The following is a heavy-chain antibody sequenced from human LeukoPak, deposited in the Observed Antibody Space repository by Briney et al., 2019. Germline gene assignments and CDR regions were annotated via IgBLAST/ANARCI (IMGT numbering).Heavy chain of an antibody. Sequence: GGSLRLSCAASGFTFSSYWMSWVRQAPGKGLEWVANIKQDGSEKYYVDSVKGRFTISRDNAKNSLYLQMNSLRAEDTAVYYCARSKGGGTAPYDYWGQGTLVTVSS. D-gene: IGHD3-16*01. CDR1: GFTFSSYW. V-gene: IGHV3-7*01. CDR2: IKQDGSEK. CDR3: ARSKGGGTAPYDY. J-gene: IGHJ4*02.